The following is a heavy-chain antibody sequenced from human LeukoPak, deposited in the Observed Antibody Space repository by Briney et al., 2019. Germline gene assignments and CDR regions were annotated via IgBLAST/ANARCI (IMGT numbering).Heavy chain of an antibody. CDR1: GGTFSNYA. CDR2: IIPIFGTA. D-gene: IGHD6-13*01. Sequence: GASVKVSFTASGGTFSNYAISWVRQAPGQGLEWMGGIIPIFGTANYAQKFQGRVTITADESTSTAYMELSSLRSEDTAVYYCARKIAAAPDAFDIWGQGTMVTVSS. CDR3: ARKIAAAPDAFDI. J-gene: IGHJ3*02. V-gene: IGHV1-69*13.